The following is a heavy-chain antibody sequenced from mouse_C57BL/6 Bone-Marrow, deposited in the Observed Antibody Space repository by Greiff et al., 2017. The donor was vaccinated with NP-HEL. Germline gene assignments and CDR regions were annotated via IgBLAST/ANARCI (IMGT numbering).Heavy chain of an antibody. Sequence: VKLVESGAELARPGASVKLSCKASGYTFTSYGISWVKQRTGQGLEWIGEIYPRSGNTYYNEKFKGKATLTADKSSSTAYMELRSLTSEDSAVYFCARHDGSSYAWFAYWGQGTLVTVSA. V-gene: IGHV1-81*01. CDR3: ARHDGSSYAWFAY. CDR1: GYTFTSYG. D-gene: IGHD1-1*01. CDR2: IYPRSGNT. J-gene: IGHJ3*01.